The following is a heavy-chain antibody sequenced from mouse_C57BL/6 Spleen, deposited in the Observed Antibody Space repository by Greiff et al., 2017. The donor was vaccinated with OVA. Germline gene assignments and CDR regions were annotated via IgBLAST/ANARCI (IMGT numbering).Heavy chain of an antibody. CDR1: GYTFTSYW. CDR2: IDPSDSYT. J-gene: IGHJ4*01. D-gene: IGHD2-4*01. V-gene: IGHV1-69*01. Sequence: VQLQQPGAELVMPGASVKLSCKASGYTFTSYWMHWVKQRPGQGLEWIGEIDPSDSYTNYNQKFKGKSTLTVDKSSSTAYMQLSSLTSEDSAVYYCARGRYYDYDEAYAMDYWGQGTSVTVSS. CDR3: ARGRYYDYDEAYAMDY.